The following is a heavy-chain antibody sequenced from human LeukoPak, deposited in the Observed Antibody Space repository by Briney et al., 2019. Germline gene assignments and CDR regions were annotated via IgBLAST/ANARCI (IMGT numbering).Heavy chain of an antibody. V-gene: IGHV4-31*03. J-gene: IGHJ4*02. Sequence: SETLSLTCTVSGGSISSGGYYWSWIRQHPGKGLEWIGYIYYSGSTYYNPSLKSRVTISIDTSKNQFSLKLSSVTAADTAVYYCASDSSGYYGGDYWGQGTLVTVSS. CDR1: GGSISSGGYY. D-gene: IGHD3-22*01. CDR3: ASDSSGYYGGDY. CDR2: IYYSGST.